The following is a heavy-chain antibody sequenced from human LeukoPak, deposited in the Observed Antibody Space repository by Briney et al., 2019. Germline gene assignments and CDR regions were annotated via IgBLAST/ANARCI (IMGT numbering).Heavy chain of an antibody. Sequence: EASVKVSCKVSGGTFSRYAIRWVRQAPGQGLEWMGGIIPIFGTANYAQKFQGSVTFNADESTSTAYMELSSLRSEDTAVYYCASPYYYDSSGYYSAFDIWGQGTMVTVSS. CDR2: IIPIFGTA. CDR1: GGTFSRYA. D-gene: IGHD3-22*01. V-gene: IGHV1-69*13. J-gene: IGHJ3*02. CDR3: ASPYYYDSSGYYSAFDI.